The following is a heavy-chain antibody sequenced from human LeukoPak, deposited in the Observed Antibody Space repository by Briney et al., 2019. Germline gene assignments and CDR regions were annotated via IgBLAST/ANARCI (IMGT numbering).Heavy chain of an antibody. D-gene: IGHD2-15*01. J-gene: IGHJ5*02. V-gene: IGHV4-59*12. Sequence: SETLSLTCTVSGGSISSYYWSWIRQPPGKGLEWIGYIYYSRSTNYNPSLKSRVTISVDTSKNQFSLKLSSVTAADTAVYYCAVTSGCSGGSCYSAGWFDPWGQGTLVTVSS. CDR2: IYYSRST. CDR3: AVTSGCSGGSCYSAGWFDP. CDR1: GGSISSYY.